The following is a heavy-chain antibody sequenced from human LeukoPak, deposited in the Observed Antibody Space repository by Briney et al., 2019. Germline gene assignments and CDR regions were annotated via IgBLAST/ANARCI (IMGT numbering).Heavy chain of an antibody. Sequence: PSETLSLTCAVYGGSSSGYYWSWIRQPPGKGLEWIGEINHSGSTNYNPSLTSRVTISVDTSKNQFSLKLSSVTAADTAVYYCARHIAVVGYFQHWGQGTLVTVSS. CDR2: INHSGST. D-gene: IGHD6-19*01. CDR1: GGSSSGYY. V-gene: IGHV4-34*01. CDR3: ARHIAVVGYFQH. J-gene: IGHJ1*01.